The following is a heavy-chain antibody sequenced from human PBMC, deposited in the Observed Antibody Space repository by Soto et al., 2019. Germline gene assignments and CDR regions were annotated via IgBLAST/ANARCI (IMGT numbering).Heavy chain of an antibody. CDR3: ARRGVWESMIGIAAADNYYYYYGMDV. V-gene: IGHV5-10-1*01. CDR1: GYSFTSYW. Sequence: PGESLKISCKGSGYSFTSYWISWVRQMPGKGLVWMGRIDPSDSYTNYSPSFQGHVTISADKSISTAYLQWSSLKASDTAMYYCARRGVWESMIGIAAADNYYYYYGMDVWGQGTTVTVSS. D-gene: IGHD6-13*01. CDR2: IDPSDSYT. J-gene: IGHJ6*02.